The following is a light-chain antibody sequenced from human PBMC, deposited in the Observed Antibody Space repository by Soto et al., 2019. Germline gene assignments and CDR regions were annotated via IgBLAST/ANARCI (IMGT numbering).Light chain of an antibody. Sequence: EIVLTQSPATLSLSPGGRATLSCRASQSVSSYLAWYQQKPGQAPRLLIYDASNRATGIPARFSGSGSGTDFTLTISSLEPEDFAVYYCQQRRNWPPTLGQGTKLEIK. CDR2: DAS. CDR3: QQRRNWPPT. V-gene: IGKV3-11*01. CDR1: QSVSSY. J-gene: IGKJ2*01.